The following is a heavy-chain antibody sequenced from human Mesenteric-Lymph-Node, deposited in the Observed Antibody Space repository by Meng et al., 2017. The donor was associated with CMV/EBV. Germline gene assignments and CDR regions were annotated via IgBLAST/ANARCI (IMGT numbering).Heavy chain of an antibody. CDR2: INHSGST. J-gene: IGHJ5*02. V-gene: IGHV4-34*01. CDR1: SFSGYC. Sequence: SFSGYCWSWIRQPPGKGLEWIGEINHSGSTNYHPSLKSRVTISADTSKNQFSLKLSSVTAADTAVYYCARVRGYCSSTSCYNWFDPWGQGTLVTVSS. D-gene: IGHD2-2*01. CDR3: ARVRGYCSSTSCYNWFDP.